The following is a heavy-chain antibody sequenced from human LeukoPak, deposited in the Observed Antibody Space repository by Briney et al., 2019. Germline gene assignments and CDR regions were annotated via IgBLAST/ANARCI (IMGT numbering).Heavy chain of an antibody. D-gene: IGHD4-11*01. CDR1: GDSISSDY. J-gene: IGHJ6*03. CDR2: VDHTGST. Sequence: SETLSLTCNVSGDSISSDYWSWIRQPPGKGLEWIGYVDHTGSTKFNPSLNGRVSISRDTSKNLFSLRLRSVTAADTAVYFCARGRVSSSTWYSTYYYYFYMDVWGKGTTVTVSS. CDR3: ARGRVSSSTWYSTYYYYFYMDV. V-gene: IGHV4-59*01.